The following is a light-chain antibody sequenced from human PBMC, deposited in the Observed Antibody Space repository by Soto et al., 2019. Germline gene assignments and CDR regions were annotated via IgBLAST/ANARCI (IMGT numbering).Light chain of an antibody. V-gene: IGLV2-8*01. CDR1: SSDVGGNKY. Sequence: QSALTQPASVSVSPGQSITISCTGTSSDVGGNKYVSWYQQYPGKVPKLLINKVTKRPSGVPDRFSGSKSGNTASLTVSGLQAEDEGDYYCCSYGGGNNFYVFGTGTKVTVL. CDR3: CSYGGGNNFYV. CDR2: KVT. J-gene: IGLJ1*01.